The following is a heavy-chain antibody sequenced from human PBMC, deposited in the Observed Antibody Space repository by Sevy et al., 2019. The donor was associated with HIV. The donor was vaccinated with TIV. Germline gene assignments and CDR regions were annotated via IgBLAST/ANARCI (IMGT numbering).Heavy chain of an antibody. D-gene: IGHD6-19*01. V-gene: IGHV3-30*02. CDR3: AKDSVARNLHFDY. J-gene: IGHJ4*02. Sequence: GGSLRLSCAASGFTLSRYGMHWVRQAPGKGLEWVESIRLDGNNKHYVDSVMGRFTISRDDSKNTLYLQMNSLRSEDTAVYYCAKDSVARNLHFDYWGQGPLVTVSS. CDR1: GFTLSRYG. CDR2: IRLDGNNK.